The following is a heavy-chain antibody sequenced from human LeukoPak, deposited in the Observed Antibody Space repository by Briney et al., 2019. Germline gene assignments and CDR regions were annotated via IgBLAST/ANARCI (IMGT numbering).Heavy chain of an antibody. CDR2: ISSSGSTI. D-gene: IGHD1-7*01. Sequence: GGSLRLSCAASGFTFSSYEMNWVRQAPGKGLEWVSYISSSGSTIYYADSVKGRFTISRDNAKNSLYLQMNSLRAQDTAVYYCAKRTTGPIRYFDYWGQGTLVTVSS. J-gene: IGHJ4*02. CDR3: AKRTTGPIRYFDY. V-gene: IGHV3-48*03. CDR1: GFTFSSYE.